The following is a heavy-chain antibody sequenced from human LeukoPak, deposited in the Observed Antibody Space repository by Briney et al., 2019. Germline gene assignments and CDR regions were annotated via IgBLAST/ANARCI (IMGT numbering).Heavy chain of an antibody. D-gene: IGHD5-12*01. CDR3: AKDSGVATYYYYGMDV. V-gene: IGHV3-43*02. CDR2: ISGDGGST. CDR1: GFTFDDYA. J-gene: IGHJ6*02. Sequence: PGGSLRLSCAASGFTFDDYAMHWVRQAPGKGLEWVSLISGDGGSTYYADSVKGRFTISRDNSKNSLYLQMNSLRTEDTALYYCAKDSGVATYYYYGMDVWGQGTTVTVSS.